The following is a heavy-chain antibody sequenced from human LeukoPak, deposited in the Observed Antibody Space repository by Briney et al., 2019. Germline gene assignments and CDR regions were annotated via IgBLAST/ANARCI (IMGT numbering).Heavy chain of an antibody. Sequence: ASVKVSCKASGYTFTSYDINWVRQATGQGLEWMGIINPSGGSTSYAQKFQGRVTMTRDTSTSTVYMELSSLRFEDTAVYYCARGYDFWSGYRIAFDIWGQGTMVTVSS. CDR3: ARGYDFWSGYRIAFDI. V-gene: IGHV1-46*01. CDR1: GYTFTSYD. CDR2: INPSGGST. D-gene: IGHD3-3*01. J-gene: IGHJ3*02.